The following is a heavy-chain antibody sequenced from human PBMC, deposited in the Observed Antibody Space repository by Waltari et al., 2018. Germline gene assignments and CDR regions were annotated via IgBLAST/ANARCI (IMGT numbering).Heavy chain of an antibody. V-gene: IGHV3-33*01. CDR3: ARDNYYDSSGYRQLYYFDY. Sequence: QVHLVESGGGVVQPGRSLSLSCVASGFPFRTYGLHWVRRAPGRGLEWVASIWFDGSNENYGDSVKGRFIISRDNSKHTLYLQMNSLRVEDTAVYYCARDNYYDSSGYRQLYYFDYWGQGTLVTVSS. CDR2: IWFDGSNE. CDR1: GFPFRTYG. J-gene: IGHJ4*02. D-gene: IGHD3-22*01.